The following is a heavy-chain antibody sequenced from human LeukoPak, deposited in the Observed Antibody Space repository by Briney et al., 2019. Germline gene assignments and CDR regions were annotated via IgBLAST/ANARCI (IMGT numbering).Heavy chain of an antibody. CDR3: ARGGTVPAASGRAYYFDY. Sequence: PSETLSLTCSVSGGSISSYYWTWIRQSPGKGLEYVAYIFYNVYTDYNPSLKSRVSVSVDTSKKQVSLKLSSVTAADTAVYYCARGGTVPAASGRAYYFDYWGQGTLVTVSS. D-gene: IGHD2-2*01. V-gene: IGHV4-59*08. CDR1: GGSISSYY. CDR2: IFYNVYT. J-gene: IGHJ4*02.